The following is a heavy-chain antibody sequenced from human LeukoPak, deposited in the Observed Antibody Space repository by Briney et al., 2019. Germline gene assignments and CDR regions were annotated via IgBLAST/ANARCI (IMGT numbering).Heavy chain of an antibody. Sequence: GGVLKSFCKRFGYSFSSYWIGRGGPMPGKRLGWIGKIFPGDSDTRYSPSFQGQVTISADKSISTAYLQWSSLKASDTAMYYCASWSDCSSTSCYLDAFDIWGQGTMVTVSS. CDR1: GYSFSSYW. D-gene: IGHD2-2*01. CDR3: ASWSDCSSTSCYLDAFDI. J-gene: IGHJ3*02. V-gene: IGHV5-51*01. CDR2: IFPGDSDT.